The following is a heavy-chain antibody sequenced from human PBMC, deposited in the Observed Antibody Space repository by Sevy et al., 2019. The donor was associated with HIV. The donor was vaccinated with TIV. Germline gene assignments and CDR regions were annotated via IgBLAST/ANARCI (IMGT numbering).Heavy chain of an antibody. V-gene: IGHV4-34*01. CDR3: ARGPLFSPEYCSGGTCPTIDF. D-gene: IGHD2-15*01. CDR2: VSQSGSA. CDR1: GVSFSDYY. J-gene: IGHJ4*01. Sequence: SETLSLTCAVSGVSFSDYYWAWIRQAPGKGLEWIGEVSQSGSANYNPSLRSRVIMSLDTSKNHVSLKLTSVPAADTAMYYCARGPLFSPEYCSGGTCPTIDFWGQGTLVTVSS.